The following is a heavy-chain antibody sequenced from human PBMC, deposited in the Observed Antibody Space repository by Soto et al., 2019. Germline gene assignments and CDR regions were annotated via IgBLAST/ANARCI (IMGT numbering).Heavy chain of an antibody. CDR1: GFTFSSYA. Sequence: EVQLLESGGGLVQPGGSLRLSCAASGFTFSSYAMSWVRQAPGKGLEWVSAISGSGGSTYYADSVKGRFTISRDNSKNTLYLQMNRLRAEDTAVYYCAKDSGYYYDSSGYGDYWGQGTLVTVSS. CDR2: ISGSGGST. D-gene: IGHD3-22*01. CDR3: AKDSGYYYDSSGYGDY. J-gene: IGHJ4*02. V-gene: IGHV3-23*01.